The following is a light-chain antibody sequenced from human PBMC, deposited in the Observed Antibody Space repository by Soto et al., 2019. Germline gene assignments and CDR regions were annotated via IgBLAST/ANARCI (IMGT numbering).Light chain of an antibody. Sequence: QSVLTQPPSASGSPGLSVTISCTGTSSDVGGYNYVSWYQQYPGKAPKLMIYEVDKRPSGVPDRFRGSKSGSTASLTVSGLQADDEADYYCSSYAGNRYVFGTGTRSPS. CDR3: SSYAGNRYV. CDR2: EVD. V-gene: IGLV2-8*01. CDR1: SSDVGGYNY. J-gene: IGLJ1*01.